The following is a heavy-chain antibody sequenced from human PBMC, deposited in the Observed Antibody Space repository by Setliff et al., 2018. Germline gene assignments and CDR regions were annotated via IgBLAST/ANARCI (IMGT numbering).Heavy chain of an antibody. J-gene: IGHJ4*02. V-gene: IGHV1-69*05. D-gene: IGHD3-22*01. CDR3: ARGNYYDSSGYSVDY. CDR2: IIPIFGTA. CDR1: GGTFSSYA. Sequence: GASVKVSCKASGGTFSSYAIGWVRQAPGQGLEWMGGIIPIFGTANHAQKFQGRVTITTDESTSTAYMELSSLRSEDTAVYYCARGNYYDSSGYSVDYWGQGTLVTVSS.